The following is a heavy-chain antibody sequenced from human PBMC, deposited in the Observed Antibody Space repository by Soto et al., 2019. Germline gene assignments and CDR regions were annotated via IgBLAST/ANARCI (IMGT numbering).Heavy chain of an antibody. J-gene: IGHJ4*01. CDR2: IYYSVRT. D-gene: IGHD2-21*02. CDR1: GESISSSSYY. V-gene: IGHV4-39*01. CDR3: ARKRTTVVTQAYFDD. Sequence: SETLSLTCIVSGESISSSSYYWGWIHQPPGKGLEWIGSIYYSVRTYYNPSFKSRVTISIDTSKNQFSLKLSSVTATDTAVYYCARKRTTVVTQAYFDDWGQEALVTVSS.